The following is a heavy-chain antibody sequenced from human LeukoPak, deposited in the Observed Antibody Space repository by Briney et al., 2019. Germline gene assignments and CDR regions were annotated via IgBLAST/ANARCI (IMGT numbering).Heavy chain of an antibody. J-gene: IGHJ4*02. CDR3: AREEYDSSGYYSLLY. Sequence: KPGGSLRLSCAASGFTFSDYYMSWIRQAPGKGLEWVSYISSSGSTTYYADSVKGRFTISRDNAKHSLYLQMNSLRAEDTAVYDCAREEYDSSGYYSLLYWGQGTLVTVSS. CDR1: GFTFSDYY. CDR2: ISSSGSTT. V-gene: IGHV3-11*04. D-gene: IGHD3-22*01.